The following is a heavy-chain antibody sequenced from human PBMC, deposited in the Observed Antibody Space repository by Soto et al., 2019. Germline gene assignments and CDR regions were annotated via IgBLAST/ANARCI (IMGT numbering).Heavy chain of an antibody. CDR2: IYAGGAT. D-gene: IGHD2-15*01. Sequence: EVQLVESGGDLVQPGGSLRLSCTASGFTVRSYYMSWVRQAPGKVLEWVSIIYAGGATYYADSVKGRFRISTDNARNTLYLQMNTLRADDTAVYYCARGRWLRLLDHWGQGTLVTVSS. V-gene: IGHV3-66*01. CDR1: GFTVRSYY. J-gene: IGHJ4*02. CDR3: ARGRWLRLLDH.